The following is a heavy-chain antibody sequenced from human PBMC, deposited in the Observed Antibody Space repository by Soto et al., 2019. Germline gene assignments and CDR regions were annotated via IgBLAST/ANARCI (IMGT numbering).Heavy chain of an antibody. J-gene: IGHJ4*02. CDR2: IFSSGST. CDR3: AREGSYSAYNFAHGIQLWSFDF. V-gene: IGHV4-4*07. D-gene: IGHD5-12*01. Sequence: SETLSLTXTVSGGSINTFYWSWVRQPAGKGLEWIGRIFSSGSTSFNPSLESRVAMSVDTSKNHFSLNLSSVTAADMAVYYCAREGSYSAYNFAHGIQLWSFDFWGQGALVTVSS. CDR1: GGSINTFY.